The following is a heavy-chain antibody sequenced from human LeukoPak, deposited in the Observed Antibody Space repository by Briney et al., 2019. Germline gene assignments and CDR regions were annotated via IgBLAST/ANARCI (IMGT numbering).Heavy chain of an antibody. CDR3: VKDSSGYSPLDC. Sequence: GSLRLSCAASGFAFNNYGMHWVRQAPGKGLEWVAIVSYDGSNKYYADSVKGRFTISRDNSKDTLYLQMNSLRAEDTAVYYCVKDSSGYSPLDCWGQGTLVTVSS. D-gene: IGHD3-22*01. V-gene: IGHV3-30*18. J-gene: IGHJ4*02. CDR2: VSYDGSNK. CDR1: GFAFNNYG.